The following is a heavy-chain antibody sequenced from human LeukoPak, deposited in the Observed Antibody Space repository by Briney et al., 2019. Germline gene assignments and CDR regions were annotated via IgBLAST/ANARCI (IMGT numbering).Heavy chain of an antibody. J-gene: IGHJ6*02. D-gene: IGHD6-19*01. V-gene: IGHV3-30-3*01. CDR2: ISYDGSNK. Sequence: GGSLRLSCAASGFTFSSYAMHWVRQAPGKGLEWVAVISYDGSNKYYADSVKGRFTISRDNSKNTLYLQMNSLRAEDTAVYYCARPLIAVAGTLTYGMDVWGQGTTVTVSS. CDR3: ARPLIAVAGTLTYGMDV. CDR1: GFTFSSYA.